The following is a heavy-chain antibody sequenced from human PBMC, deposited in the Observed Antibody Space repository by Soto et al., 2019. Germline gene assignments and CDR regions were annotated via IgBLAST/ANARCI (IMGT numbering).Heavy chain of an antibody. D-gene: IGHD4-17*01. J-gene: IGHJ5*02. V-gene: IGHV3-30*18. CDR1: GFTFSNYG. CDR3: GKGGRDYGDSGGWFDP. Sequence: QVQLVESGGGVVQPGRSLRLSCAVSGFTFSNYGMHWVRQAPGKGLEWVAVISYDGTNKYYEDSVKGRFTISRDNSKKMLYLRMNSLRVEDTAVDYCGKGGRDYGDSGGWFDPWGQGTLVTVSS. CDR2: ISYDGTNK.